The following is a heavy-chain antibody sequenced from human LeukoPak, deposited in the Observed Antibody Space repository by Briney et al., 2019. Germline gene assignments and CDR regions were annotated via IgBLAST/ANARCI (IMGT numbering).Heavy chain of an antibody. J-gene: IGHJ4*02. D-gene: IGHD4-23*01. V-gene: IGHV4-59*01. CDR1: GGSISYYY. Sequence: SETLSLTCTVSGGSISYYYWRWIRQPPGKGLEWIGYMYYSGITNYNPSLRSRVSMSVGTSKNQFSLRLSSVTAADTAVYYCARGRYGGNSGFFDYWGQGTLGTVSS. CDR2: MYYSGIT. CDR3: ARGRYGGNSGFFDY.